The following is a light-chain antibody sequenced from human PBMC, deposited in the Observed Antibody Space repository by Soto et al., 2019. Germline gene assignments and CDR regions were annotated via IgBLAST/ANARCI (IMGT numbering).Light chain of an antibody. J-gene: IGLJ2*01. CDR2: SNN. Sequence: SVLTQPPSASVTPGQRVTISCSGNSSNIGSNYVYWYQQVPGTAPKLLIYSNNQRPSGVPDRFSGSKSGTSATLAISGLQSEDEADYYCAAWDDSLNGVVFGGGTKLTVL. CDR3: AAWDDSLNGVV. V-gene: IGLV1-44*01. CDR1: SSNIGSNY.